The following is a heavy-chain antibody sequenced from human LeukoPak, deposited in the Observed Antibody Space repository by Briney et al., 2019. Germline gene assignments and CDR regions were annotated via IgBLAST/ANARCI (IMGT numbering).Heavy chain of an antibody. J-gene: IGHJ5*02. Sequence: SVKVSCKASGGTVISYAISWVRQAPGQGLEWMGGIIPIVGTAKYAQKFQGRVTITADESTSTAYMELRSLRSEYTAVYYCARATVTTFNWFDPWGQGTVVTVSS. CDR2: IIPIVGTA. D-gene: IGHD4-17*01. CDR3: ARATVTTFNWFDP. V-gene: IGHV1-69*13. CDR1: GGTVISYA.